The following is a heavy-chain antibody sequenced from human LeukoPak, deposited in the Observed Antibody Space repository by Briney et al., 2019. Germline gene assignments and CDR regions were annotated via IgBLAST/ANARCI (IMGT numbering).Heavy chain of an antibody. V-gene: IGHV4-31*03. CDR2: IYYSGST. Sequence: PSQTLSLTCTVSGGSISSGGYYWSWIRQHPGKGLEWIGYIYYSGSTYYNPSLKSRVTISVDTSKNQFSLKLSSVTAADTAVYYCAGGGSYVYYYYYMDVWGKGTTVTVSS. D-gene: IGHD1-26*01. CDR3: AGGGSYVYYYYYMDV. J-gene: IGHJ6*03. CDR1: GGSISSGGYY.